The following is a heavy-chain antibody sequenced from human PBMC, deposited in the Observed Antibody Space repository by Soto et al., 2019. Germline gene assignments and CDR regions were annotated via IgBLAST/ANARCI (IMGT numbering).Heavy chain of an antibody. CDR1: GGSISDGGFY. D-gene: IGHD2-15*01. J-gene: IGHJ3*02. CDR2: IYYRGIT. Sequence: PSETLSLTCSVSGGSISDGGFYWSWIRQHPGKGLEWIGYIYYRGITYYNPSLKSRVAISVDTSKNQFSLRLSSVTAADTAVYYCARYSVVVAAKRTPNGDAFDIWGQGTMVTVSS. V-gene: IGHV4-31*03. CDR3: ARYSVVVAAKRTPNGDAFDI.